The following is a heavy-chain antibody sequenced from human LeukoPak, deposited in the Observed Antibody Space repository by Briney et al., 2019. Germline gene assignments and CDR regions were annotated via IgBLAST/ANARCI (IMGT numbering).Heavy chain of an antibody. CDR1: GFSFTNYW. J-gene: IGHJ4*02. CDR3: VSQEVVPH. CDR2: VKEDGTTK. D-gene: IGHD2-15*01. V-gene: IGHV3-7*01. Sequence: GGSLRLSCAASGFSFTNYWMSWVRQAPGKGLEWVANVKEDGTTKQYVDSVKARFTISRDNAKSSLYLQMDSLRAEDTAVYYCVSQEVVPHWGQGTLVSVSS.